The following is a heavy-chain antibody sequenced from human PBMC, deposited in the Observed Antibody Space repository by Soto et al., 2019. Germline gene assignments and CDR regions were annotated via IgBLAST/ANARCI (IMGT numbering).Heavy chain of an antibody. V-gene: IGHV4-30-4*01. CDR2: IYYSRSD. J-gene: IGHJ4*02. CDR3: ARVVQFYDSSGYPFYYFDY. D-gene: IGHD3-22*01. Sequence: SETLSLTCTVSGDSINSADYYWSWLRQPPGKGLEWIGYIYYSRSDYYNPSLGRRATITIDTSRNQFSLNLMSVTAADTAVYYCARVVQFYDSSGYPFYYFDYWGQGALVTVSS. CDR1: GDSINSADYY.